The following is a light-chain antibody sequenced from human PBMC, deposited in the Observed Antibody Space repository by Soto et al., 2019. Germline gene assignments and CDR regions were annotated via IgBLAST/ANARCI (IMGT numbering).Light chain of an antibody. J-gene: IGKJ4*01. CDR3: QQRSSWPLT. V-gene: IGKV3-11*01. CDR2: DAS. Sequence: EIVLTQSPATLSLSPGERATLSCRASQSVRSYLAWYQQKPGQAPRLLIYDASNRATGIPARISGSGSGTDFTLTISSLETEDFAVYDCQQRSSWPLTFGGGTKVEIK. CDR1: QSVRSY.